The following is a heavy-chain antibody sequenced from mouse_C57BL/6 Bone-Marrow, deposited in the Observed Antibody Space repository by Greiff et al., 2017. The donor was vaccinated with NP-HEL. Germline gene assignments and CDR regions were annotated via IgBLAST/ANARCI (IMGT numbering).Heavy chain of an antibody. CDR3: ARWGIKAWYFDV. D-gene: IGHD2-4*01. J-gene: IGHJ1*03. Sequence: EVKLMESGPGLAKPSQTLSLTCSVTGYSITSDYWNWIRQFPGNKLEYMGYISYSGSTYYNPSLKSRISITRDTSKNQYYLQLNSVTTEDTATYYCARWGIKAWYFDVWGTGTTVTVSS. CDR1: GYSITSDY. V-gene: IGHV3-8*01. CDR2: ISYSGST.